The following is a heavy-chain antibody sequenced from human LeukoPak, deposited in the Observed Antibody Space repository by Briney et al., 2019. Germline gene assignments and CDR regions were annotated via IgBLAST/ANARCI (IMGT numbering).Heavy chain of an antibody. D-gene: IGHD1-1*01. Sequence: KSGGSLRLSCAASGFTFSSYSMNWVRQAPGKGLEWVSSISSSSSYIYYADSVKGRFTISRDNAKNSLYLQMNSLRAEDTAVCYCARTHGIFDAFDIWGQGTMVTVSS. J-gene: IGHJ3*02. CDR2: ISSSSSYI. V-gene: IGHV3-21*01. CDR1: GFTFSSYS. CDR3: ARTHGIFDAFDI.